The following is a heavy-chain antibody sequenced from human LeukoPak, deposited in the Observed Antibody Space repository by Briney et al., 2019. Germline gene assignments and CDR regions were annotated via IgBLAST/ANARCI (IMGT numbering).Heavy chain of an antibody. CDR1: GFTFSSYA. CDR2: ISYDGSNK. D-gene: IGHD1-26*01. V-gene: IGHV3-30-3*01. Sequence: GGSLRLSCAASGFTFSSYAMHWVRQAPGKGLEWVAVISYDGSNKYYADSVKGRFTISRDNSKNTLYLQMNSLRAEDTAVYYCARAIVGATDRHFDYWGQGTLVTVSS. CDR3: ARAIVGATDRHFDY. J-gene: IGHJ4*02.